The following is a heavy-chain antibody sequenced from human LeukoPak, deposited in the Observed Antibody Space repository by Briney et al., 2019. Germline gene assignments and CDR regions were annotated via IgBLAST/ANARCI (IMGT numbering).Heavy chain of an antibody. Sequence: GGSLRLSCAASGFTFSSYSMNWVRQAPGKGLEWVSSISSSSSYIYYADSVKGRFTISRDNAKNSLYLQMNSLRAEDTAVYYCARDECRITMVRGVTGAMDVWGQGTTITVSS. CDR1: GFTFSSYS. V-gene: IGHV3-21*01. CDR2: ISSSSSYI. J-gene: IGHJ6*02. D-gene: IGHD3-10*01. CDR3: ARDECRITMVRGVTGAMDV.